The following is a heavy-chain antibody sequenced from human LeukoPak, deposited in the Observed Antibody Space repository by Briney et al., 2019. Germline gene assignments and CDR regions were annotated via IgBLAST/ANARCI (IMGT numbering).Heavy chain of an antibody. J-gene: IGHJ3*02. CDR3: ARVGYSSGWWDAFDI. CDR1: GGSISSSSYY. V-gene: IGHV4-39*07. Sequence: SETLSLTCTVSGGSISSSSYYWGWIRQPPGKGLEWIGSIYYSGSTYYNPSLKSRVTISVDTSKNQFSLKLSSVTAADTAVYYCARVGYSSGWWDAFDIWGQGTMVTVSS. D-gene: IGHD6-19*01. CDR2: IYYSGST.